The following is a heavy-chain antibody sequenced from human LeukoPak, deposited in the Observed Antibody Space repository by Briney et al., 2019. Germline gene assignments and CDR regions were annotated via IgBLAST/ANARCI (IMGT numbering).Heavy chain of an antibody. CDR2: INYSGST. Sequence: SETLSLTCTVSVGSISSSHYYWAWIRQPPGKGLEWIGSINYSGSTYYNPSLKSRITISVDTSKNQYSLRRNSVTAADTAVYYCARLSDYWGEGTQVTVSS. V-gene: IGHV4-39*01. CDR3: ARLSDY. J-gene: IGHJ4*02. CDR1: VGSISSSHYY.